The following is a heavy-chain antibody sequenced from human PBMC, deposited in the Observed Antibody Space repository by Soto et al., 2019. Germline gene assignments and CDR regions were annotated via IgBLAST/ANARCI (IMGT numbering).Heavy chain of an antibody. CDR2: IFSNDDK. V-gene: IGHV2-26*01. D-gene: IGHD2-2*01. CDR3: ARIRCSSTSCHIANWFDP. CDR1: GFSLSNTRTG. Sequence: QVTLKESGPVLVKPTETLTLTCTVSGFSLSNTRTGVSWIRQPPGKALEWLAHIFSNDDKSYNTSLKSRLTISKDXYKXQXVLTMTNMDPVDTATYYCARIRCSSTSCHIANWFDPWGQGSLVTVSS. J-gene: IGHJ5*02.